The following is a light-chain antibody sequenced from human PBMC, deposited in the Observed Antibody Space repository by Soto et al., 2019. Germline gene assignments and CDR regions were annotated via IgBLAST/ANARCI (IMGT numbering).Light chain of an antibody. V-gene: IGKV3D-20*02. CDR1: QSVSSRY. Sequence: TVLTQSPGTLSLSPGERATLSCRASQSVSSRYLAWYQQKPGQAPRLLIYDASSRATAIPARFSGTGSGTDFTLTISSLQSEDFAVYYCQQYNNWWTLGQGTKVDI. J-gene: IGKJ1*01. CDR2: DAS. CDR3: QQYNNWWT.